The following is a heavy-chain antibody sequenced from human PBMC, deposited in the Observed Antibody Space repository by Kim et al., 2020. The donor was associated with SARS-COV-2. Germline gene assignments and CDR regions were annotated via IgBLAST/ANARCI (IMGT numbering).Heavy chain of an antibody. CDR2: ISSSSSYI. CDR3: ARILGSPTPTSPKRYSSGHKREFDY. CDR1: GFTFSSYS. Sequence: GGSLRLSCAASGFTFSSYSMNWVRQAPGKGLEWVSSISSSSSYIYYADSVKGRFTISRDNAKNSLYLQMNSLRAEDTAVYYCARILGSPTPTSPKRYSSGHKREFDYWGQGTLITVSS. J-gene: IGHJ4*02. D-gene: IGHD6-19*01. V-gene: IGHV3-21*01.